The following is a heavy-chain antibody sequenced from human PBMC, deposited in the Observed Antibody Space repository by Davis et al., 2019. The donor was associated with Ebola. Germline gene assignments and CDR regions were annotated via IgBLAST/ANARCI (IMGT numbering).Heavy chain of an antibody. J-gene: IGHJ4*02. CDR2: ISSSSSTI. V-gene: IGHV3-48*04. Sequence: GESLKISCAASGFTFSSYSMNWVRQAPGKGLEWVSYISSSSSTIYYADSVRGRFTFSRDNSKKSLYLQMDSLRSDDTAFYYCAKARGYADAFFDYWGQGILVTVSS. CDR1: GFTFSSYS. D-gene: IGHD2-15*01. CDR3: AKARGYADAFFDY.